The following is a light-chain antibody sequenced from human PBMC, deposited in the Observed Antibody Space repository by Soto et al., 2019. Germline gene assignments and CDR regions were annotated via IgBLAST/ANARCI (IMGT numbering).Light chain of an antibody. J-gene: IGKJ4*01. V-gene: IGKV1-39*01. CDR1: QSISSY. CDR3: QQSYSTLT. Sequence: DIQMTQSPSSLSASVGDRVTITCRASQSISSYLNWYQQKPGKAHKLLIYAASSLQSGVPSRFSGSGSGTDFTLTISSLQPEDFATYYCQQSYSTLTFGGGNTVEI. CDR2: AAS.